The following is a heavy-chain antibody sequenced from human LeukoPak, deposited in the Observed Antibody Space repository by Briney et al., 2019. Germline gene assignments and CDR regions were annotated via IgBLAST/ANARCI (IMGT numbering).Heavy chain of an antibody. J-gene: IGHJ5*02. CDR2: IYTSGST. Sequence: SETLSLTCTVSGGSISSYYWSWIRQPAGKGLEWIGRIYTSGSTNYNPSLKSRVTMSVDTSKNQFSLKLSSVTAADTAVYYCARDGGLYCSSTSCYGYNWFDPWGQGTLVTVSS. CDR3: ARDGGLYCSSTSCYGYNWFDP. V-gene: IGHV4-4*07. CDR1: GGSISSYY. D-gene: IGHD2-2*01.